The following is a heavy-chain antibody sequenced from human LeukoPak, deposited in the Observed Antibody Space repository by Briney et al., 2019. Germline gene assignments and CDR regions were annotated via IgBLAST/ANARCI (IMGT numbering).Heavy chain of an antibody. J-gene: IGHJ4*02. D-gene: IGHD2-21*02. V-gene: IGHV5-51*01. CDR1: GYSFTSYW. Sequence: GESLKISCKGSGYSFTSYWIGWVRPMPGKGLEWMGIIYPGDSDTRYSPSFQGQVTISADKSISTAYLQWSSLKASDTAMYYCARMPELRRGGDCYFDYWGQGTLVTVSS. CDR3: ARMPELRRGGDCYFDY. CDR2: IYPGDSDT.